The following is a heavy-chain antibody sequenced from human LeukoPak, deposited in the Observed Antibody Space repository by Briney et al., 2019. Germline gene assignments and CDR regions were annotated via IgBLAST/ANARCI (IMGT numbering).Heavy chain of an antibody. CDR1: GFTFSSYG. Sequence: PGRSLRLSCAASGFTFSSYGMHWVRQAPGKGLEWVAVIWYDGSNKYYADSVKGRFTISRDNSKNTLYLQMNSLRAEDTAVYYCAKDGGRYYYDSIDYWGQGTLVTFSS. V-gene: IGHV3-33*06. D-gene: IGHD3-22*01. CDR2: IWYDGSNK. CDR3: AKDGGRYYYDSIDY. J-gene: IGHJ4*02.